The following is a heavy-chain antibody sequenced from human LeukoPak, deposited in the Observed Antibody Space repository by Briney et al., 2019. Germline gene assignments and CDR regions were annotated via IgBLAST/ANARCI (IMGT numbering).Heavy chain of an antibody. CDR2: IKASGGTT. D-gene: IGHD2/OR15-2a*01. V-gene: IGHV1-46*01. CDR3: AREGPNTCNFDY. J-gene: IGHJ4*02. CDR1: GFTLASFH. Sequence: ASVKVSCKASGFTLASFHVHWVRQAPGQGLEWMGIIKASGGTTIYAQKFRGRVTLTWDMSTSTVSMELSSLRSDDTAVYYCAREGPNTCNFDYWGQGTLVSVSS.